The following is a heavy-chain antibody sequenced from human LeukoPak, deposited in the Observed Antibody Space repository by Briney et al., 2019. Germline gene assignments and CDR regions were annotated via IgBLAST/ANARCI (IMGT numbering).Heavy chain of an antibody. V-gene: IGHV4-59*01. D-gene: IGHD1-26*01. CDR1: GGPISSYY. CDR3: ARAGPPSGSYSHIWYYYYGMDV. J-gene: IGHJ6*02. CDR2: IYYSGST. Sequence: SETLSLTCTVSGGPISSYYWSWIRQPPGKGLEWIGYIYYSGSTNYNPSLKSRVTISVDTSKNQFSLKLSSVTAADTAVYYCARAGPPSGSYSHIWYYYYGMDVWGQGTTVTVSS.